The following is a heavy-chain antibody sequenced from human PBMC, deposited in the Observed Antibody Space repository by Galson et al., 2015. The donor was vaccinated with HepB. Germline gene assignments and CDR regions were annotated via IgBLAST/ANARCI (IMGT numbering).Heavy chain of an antibody. V-gene: IGHV3-48*02. CDR2: ISSSGTTI. CDR3: ARDPSPTTDAWYYFDY. D-gene: IGHD1-1*01. CDR1: GFTFSSHS. Sequence: SLRLSCEASGFTFSSHSMNWVRQAPGKGLEWVSYISSSGTTIYYADSVKGRFTISRDNAKNSLYLQMNSLGDEDTAVYYCARDPSPTTDAWYYFDYWGQGTLVTVSS. J-gene: IGHJ4*02.